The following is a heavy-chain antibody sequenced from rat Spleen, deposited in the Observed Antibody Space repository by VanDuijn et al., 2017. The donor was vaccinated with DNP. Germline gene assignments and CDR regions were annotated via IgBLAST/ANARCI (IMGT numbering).Heavy chain of an antibody. CDR1: GFTFNNYW. V-gene: IGHV5-31*01. Sequence: EVQLVESGGDLVQPGRSLKLSCVASGFTFNNYWMTWIRQVPGKGLEWFASITSSGSDTYYPDSVKGRFTISRYNTKSTLYLQMNSLRSEDMATYYCVRWNSGHFDYWGQGVMVTVSS. J-gene: IGHJ2*01. D-gene: IGHD4-3*01. CDR2: ITSSGSDT. CDR3: VRWNSGHFDY.